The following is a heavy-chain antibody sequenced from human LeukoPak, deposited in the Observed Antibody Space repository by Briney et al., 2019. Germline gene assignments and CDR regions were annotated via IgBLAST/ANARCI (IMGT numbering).Heavy chain of an antibody. Sequence: GGSLRLSCAASGFTFSSYAMSWVRQAPGKGLEWVSAISGSGGSTYYADSVKGRLTISRDNSKNTLYLQMNSLRAEDTAVYYCAKAESNYGDYVSWDYWGQGTLVTVSS. V-gene: IGHV3-23*01. CDR2: ISGSGGST. CDR1: GFTFSSYA. J-gene: IGHJ4*02. CDR3: AKAESNYGDYVSWDY. D-gene: IGHD4-17*01.